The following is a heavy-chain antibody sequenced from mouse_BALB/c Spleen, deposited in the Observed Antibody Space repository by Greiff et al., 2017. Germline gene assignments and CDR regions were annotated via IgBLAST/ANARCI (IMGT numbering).Heavy chain of an antibody. V-gene: IGHV5-6*02. Sequence: EVKVVESGGDLVKPGGSLKLSCAASGFTFSSYGMSWVRQTPDKRLEWVATISSGGSYTYYPDSVKGRFTISGDNAKNTLYLQMSSLKSEDTAMYYCARRDDYGGYAMDYWGQGTSVTVSS. J-gene: IGHJ4*01. CDR3: ARRDDYGGYAMDY. CDR2: ISSGGSYT. D-gene: IGHD2-4*01. CDR1: GFTFSSYG.